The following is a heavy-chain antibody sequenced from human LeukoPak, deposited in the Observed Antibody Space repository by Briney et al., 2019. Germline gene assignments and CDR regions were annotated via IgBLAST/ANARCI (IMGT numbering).Heavy chain of an antibody. CDR3: ARNRGNSKTFWGSSSWYATFDY. J-gene: IGHJ4*02. V-gene: IGHV4-34*01. CDR1: GGSFSSYY. D-gene: IGHD6-13*01. CDR2: INHSGST. Sequence: ASETLSLTCAVYGGSFSSYYWSWIRQPPGKGLEWIGEINHSGSTNYNPSLKSRVTISVDTSKNQFSLKLSSVTAADTAVYYCARNRGNSKTFWGSSSWYATFDYWGQGTLVTVSS.